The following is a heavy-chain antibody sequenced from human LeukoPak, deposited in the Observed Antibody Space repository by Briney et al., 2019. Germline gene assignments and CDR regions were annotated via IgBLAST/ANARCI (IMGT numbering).Heavy chain of an antibody. Sequence: ASVKVSCKASGYSFTAYYLHWVRQAPGQGLEWMGWIDPNSGATNYARKFQGRVTITRDTSIGTAYMELSSLISDDTAVYYCASEAFCGGGSCYLPRVASCGPGTLVTVSS. CDR1: GYSFTAYY. J-gene: IGHJ4*02. V-gene: IGHV1-2*02. D-gene: IGHD2-15*01. CDR2: IDPNSGAT. CDR3: ASEAFCGGGSCYLPRVAS.